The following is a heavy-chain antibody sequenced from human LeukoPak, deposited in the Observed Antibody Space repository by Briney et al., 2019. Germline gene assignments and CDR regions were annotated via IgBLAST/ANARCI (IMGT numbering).Heavy chain of an antibody. J-gene: IGHJ6*03. D-gene: IGHD3-3*01. CDR2: TSYSGTT. Sequence: SETLSLTCNISGASISSHYWNWIRQPPGKGLEWIGYTSYSGTTNYNPSLKRRVVISLDTFKNQFSLKLTSVTAADTAVYYCARDGPLTMFGGGYMVAWGRGTTVTVSS. V-gene: IGHV4-59*11. CDR3: ARDGPLTMFGGGYMVA. CDR1: GASISSHY.